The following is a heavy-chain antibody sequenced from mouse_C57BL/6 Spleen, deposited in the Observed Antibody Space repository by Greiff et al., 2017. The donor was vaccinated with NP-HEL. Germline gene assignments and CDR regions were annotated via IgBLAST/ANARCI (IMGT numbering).Heavy chain of an antibody. CDR2: IRSKSNNYAT. V-gene: IGHV10-1*01. J-gene: IGHJ4*01. CDR3: VTGSSYDYYAMDY. Sequence: EVKLVESGGGLVQPKGSLKLSCAASGFSFNTYAMNWVRQAPGKGLEWVARIRSKSNNYATYYADSVKDRFTISRDDSESMLYLQMNNLKTEDTAMYYCVTGSSYDYYAMDYWGQGTSVTVSS. D-gene: IGHD1-1*01. CDR1: GFSFNTYA.